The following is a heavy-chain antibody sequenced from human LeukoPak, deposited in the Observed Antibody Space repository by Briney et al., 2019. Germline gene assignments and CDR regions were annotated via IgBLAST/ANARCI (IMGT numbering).Heavy chain of an antibody. CDR2: IYYSGST. V-gene: IGHV4-30-4*01. CDR3: PRAIFWRVFDY. Sequence: SETLSLTCTVSGGSISSGDYYRSWIRQPPGKGLEWIGYIYYSGSTYYNPSLKSRVTISVDTSKNQFSLKLSSVTAADTAVYYWPRAIFWRVFDYGGRGPLVTVSS. CDR1: GGSISSGDYY. J-gene: IGHJ4*02. D-gene: IGHD3-3*01.